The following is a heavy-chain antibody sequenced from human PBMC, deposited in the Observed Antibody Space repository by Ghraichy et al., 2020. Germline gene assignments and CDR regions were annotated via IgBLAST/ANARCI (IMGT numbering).Heavy chain of an antibody. D-gene: IGHD6-13*01. CDR1: GFTFSDYG. J-gene: IGHJ4*02. V-gene: IGHV3-33*01. CDR2: IWYDGSKK. Sequence: GESLNISCAASGFTFSDYGMHWVRQAPGKGLEWVAVIWYDGSKKDYVDSVRGRFTISRENSKNTVYLQMNSLRAEDTAVYYCARGWQHEALTFDYWGQGTLVTVSS. CDR3: ARGWQHEALTFDY.